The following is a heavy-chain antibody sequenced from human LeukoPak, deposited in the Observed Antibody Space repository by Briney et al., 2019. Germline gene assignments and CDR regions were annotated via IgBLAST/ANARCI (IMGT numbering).Heavy chain of an antibody. J-gene: IGHJ4*02. D-gene: IGHD3-22*01. Sequence: SETLSLTCAVYGGSFSGYYWSWIRQPPGKGLEWIGEINHSGSTNYNPSLKSRVTISVDTSKNQFSLKLSSVTAADTAVYYCAREFDYGSSGYYYFDYWGQGTLVTVSS. CDR1: GGSFSGYY. CDR3: AREFDYGSSGYYYFDY. V-gene: IGHV4-34*01. CDR2: INHSGST.